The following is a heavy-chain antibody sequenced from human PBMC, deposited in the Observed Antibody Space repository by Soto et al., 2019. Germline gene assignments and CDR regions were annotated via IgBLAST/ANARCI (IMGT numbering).Heavy chain of an antibody. V-gene: IGHV4-31*03. CDR1: RISIPSGCSY. Sequence: SATLSLTCTLSRISIPSGCSYWIWIRQHPGKGLEWIGYIYYSGNTYYNPSLKSRLTISVDTSKNQFSLKLSSVTAADTAVYYCARVCGGDCHYGMDVWGQGPTVTVS. D-gene: IGHD2-21*02. CDR3: ARVCGGDCHYGMDV. CDR2: IYYSGNT. J-gene: IGHJ6*02.